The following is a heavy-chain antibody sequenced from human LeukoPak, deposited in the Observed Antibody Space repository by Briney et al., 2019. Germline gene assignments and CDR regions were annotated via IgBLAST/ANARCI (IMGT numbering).Heavy chain of an antibody. V-gene: IGHV3-23*01. CDR3: ARGPVVRGPFDP. J-gene: IGHJ5*02. D-gene: IGHD3-10*01. CDR2: ISRGGAYT. Sequence: PGGSLRLSCAASGFTFGTYDMYWIRQAPGKGLECVSSISRGGAYTYYADSVKGRFTISRDNSKNTLYLQMNSLRAEDTAVYYCARGPVVRGPFDPWGQGTLVTVSS. CDR1: GFTFGTYD.